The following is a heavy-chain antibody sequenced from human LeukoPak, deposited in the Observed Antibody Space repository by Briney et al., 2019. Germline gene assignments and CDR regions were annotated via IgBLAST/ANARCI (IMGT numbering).Heavy chain of an antibody. Sequence: SETLSLTCTVSSGSISSYYWSWIRQPPGKGLEWIGYIYDTGSTNYNPSLKSRVTISVDTSQNQFSPKLSSMTAADTAVYYCARVRGGYSYGLFDYWGQGTLVTVSS. CDR3: ARVRGGYSYGLFDY. CDR2: IYDTGST. CDR1: SGSISSYY. V-gene: IGHV4-59*01. D-gene: IGHD5-18*01. J-gene: IGHJ4*02.